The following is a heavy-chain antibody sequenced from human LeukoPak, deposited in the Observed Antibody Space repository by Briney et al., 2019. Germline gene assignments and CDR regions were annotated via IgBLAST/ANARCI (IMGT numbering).Heavy chain of an antibody. D-gene: IGHD3-3*01. J-gene: IGHJ3*01. Sequence: ASVRVSCRSSGYTFIDYYIHWVRQAPGQGLQWMGRINPNSAVTKFGPRLPGRITMTTDTSITTAYLDFSGLTTDDPAAYYCARGGYHDVSGYLTWGPKERRQGEDVLDAWGQGTMVIVSS. CDR2: INPNSAVT. CDR1: GYTFIDYY. CDR3: ARGGYHDVSGYLTWGPKERRQGEDVLDA. V-gene: IGHV1-2*06.